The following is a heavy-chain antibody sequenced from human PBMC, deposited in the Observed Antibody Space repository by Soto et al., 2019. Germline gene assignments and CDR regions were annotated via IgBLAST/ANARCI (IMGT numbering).Heavy chain of an antibody. Sequence: VQLLESGGGLVQPGGSLRLSCAASGFTFSSYAMSWVRQAPGKGLEWVSAISGSGGSTYYADSVKGRFTISRDNSKNTLYLQMNSLRAEDTAVYYCAKDRRGYSSSWYYFDYWGQGTLVTVSS. D-gene: IGHD6-13*01. J-gene: IGHJ4*02. CDR3: AKDRRGYSSSWYYFDY. V-gene: IGHV3-23*01. CDR2: ISGSGGST. CDR1: GFTFSSYA.